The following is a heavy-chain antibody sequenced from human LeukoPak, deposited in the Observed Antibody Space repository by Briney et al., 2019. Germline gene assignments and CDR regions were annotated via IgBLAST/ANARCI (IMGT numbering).Heavy chain of an antibody. D-gene: IGHD6-6*01. J-gene: IGHJ4*02. Sequence: SETLSLTCAVYGGSFSGYYWSWIRQPPGKGLEWIGEINHSGSTNYNPSLKSRVTISVDTSKNQFSLKLSSVTAADTAGYYCSRGLFGSSLSNYWGQGTLVTVSS. CDR1: GGSFSGYY. CDR2: INHSGST. CDR3: SRGLFGSSLSNY. V-gene: IGHV4-34*01.